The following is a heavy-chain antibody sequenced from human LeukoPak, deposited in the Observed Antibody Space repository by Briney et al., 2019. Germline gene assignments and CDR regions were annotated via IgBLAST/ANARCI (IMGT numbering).Heavy chain of an antibody. J-gene: IGHJ4*02. Sequence: SGTLSLTCAVSGGSISSRNWWSWVRQPPGKGLEWIGEISHSGTTNYNPSLKSRVTIALDRSKNQFPLKLISVTAADTAMYYCAREAVGATGDYWGQGTLVTVSS. CDR2: ISHSGTT. CDR3: AREAVGATGDY. CDR1: GGSISSRNW. D-gene: IGHD1-26*01. V-gene: IGHV4-4*02.